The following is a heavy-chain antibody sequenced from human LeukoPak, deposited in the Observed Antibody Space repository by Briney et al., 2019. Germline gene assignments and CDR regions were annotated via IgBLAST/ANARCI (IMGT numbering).Heavy chain of an antibody. CDR1: GGSISSGSYY. D-gene: IGHD4-17*01. Sequence: PSETLSLTCTVSGGSISSGSYYWSWIRQPAGKGLEWIGRIYTSGSTNYNPSLKSRVTISVDTSKNQFSLKLSSVTAADTAVYYCAGSPGQSLRSAWFDPWGQGTLVTVSS. V-gene: IGHV4-61*02. J-gene: IGHJ5*02. CDR3: AGSPGQSLRSAWFDP. CDR2: IYTSGST.